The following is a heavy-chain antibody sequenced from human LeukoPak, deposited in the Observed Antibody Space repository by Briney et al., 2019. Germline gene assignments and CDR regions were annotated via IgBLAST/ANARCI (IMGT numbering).Heavy chain of an antibody. CDR3: AHSGSRSDTFDI. D-gene: IGHD1-26*01. Sequence: GGSLRLSCAASGFTFSSYWMTWVRQAPGKGLEWVANIKQDGSAKNYVDSVKGRFTISRDNAKNSLYLQMNSLRAEDTAVYYCAHSGSRSDTFDIWGQGTMVTVSS. V-gene: IGHV3-7*01. CDR1: GFTFSSYW. J-gene: IGHJ3*02. CDR2: IKQDGSAK.